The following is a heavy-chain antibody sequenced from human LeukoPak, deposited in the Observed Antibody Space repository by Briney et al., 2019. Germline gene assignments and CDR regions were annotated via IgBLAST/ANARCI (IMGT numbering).Heavy chain of an antibody. J-gene: IGHJ6*03. CDR3: ARDLGGYPFFMDV. V-gene: IGHV4-39*07. CDR1: DGPRRRGRHH. D-gene: IGHD2-15*01. CDR2: LDESGRP. Sequence: PETLSLTVSISDGPRRRGRHHWAWVRQPPGKSLEFIGSLDESGRPYYNAPLKSRVTISEDSSGKQFSLNLSSVTAADTAVYYCARDLGGYPFFMDVWGRGTTVIVSS.